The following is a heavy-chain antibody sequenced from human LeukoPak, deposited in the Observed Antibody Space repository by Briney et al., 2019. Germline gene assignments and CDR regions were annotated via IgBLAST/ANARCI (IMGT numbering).Heavy chain of an antibody. J-gene: IGHJ4*01. Sequence: PGGSLTLSCEASGFTFSGYSMNWVRQAPGKGLEWVAVISNDGSNKYHADSVKGRFTISRDNSKNTLYLQMNSLRAEDTAVYYCASGYSGYDRGYWGHGTLVTVSS. V-gene: IGHV3-30*03. CDR1: GFTFSGYS. D-gene: IGHD5-12*01. CDR3: ASGYSGYDRGY. CDR2: ISNDGSNK.